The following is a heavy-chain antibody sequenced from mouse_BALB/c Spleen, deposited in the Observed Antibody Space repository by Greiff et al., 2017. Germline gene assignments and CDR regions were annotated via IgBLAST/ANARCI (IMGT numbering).Heavy chain of an antibody. CDR1: GFAFSSYD. Sequence: VQLVESGGGLVKPGGSLKLSCAASGFAFSSYDMSWVRQTPEKRLEWVATISDGGSYTYYPDSVKGRFTISRDNAKNNLYLQMSSLKSEDTAMYYCAREHGNFYFDYWGQGTTLTVSS. CDR2: ISDGGSYT. J-gene: IGHJ2*01. CDR3: AREHGNFYFDY. D-gene: IGHD2-1*01. V-gene: IGHV5-4*02.